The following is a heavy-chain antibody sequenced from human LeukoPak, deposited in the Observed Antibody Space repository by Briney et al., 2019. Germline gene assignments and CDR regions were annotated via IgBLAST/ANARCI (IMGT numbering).Heavy chain of an antibody. J-gene: IGHJ5*02. CDR3: ARLATLFWTGTLHGWFDP. CDR2: IIPIFGTA. Sequence: ASVKVSCKASGGTFSSYAISWVRQAPGQGLEWMGGIIPIFGTANYAQKFQGRVTITTDESTSTAYMELSSLRSEDTAVYYCARLATLFWTGTLHGWFDPWGQGTLVTVSS. D-gene: IGHD3/OR15-3a*01. V-gene: IGHV1-69*05. CDR1: GGTFSSYA.